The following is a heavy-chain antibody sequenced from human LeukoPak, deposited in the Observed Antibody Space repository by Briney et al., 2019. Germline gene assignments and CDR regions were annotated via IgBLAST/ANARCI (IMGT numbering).Heavy chain of an antibody. CDR2: LSAYYGNT. J-gene: IGHJ4*02. CDR1: GYTFTSYG. V-gene: IGHV1-18*01. CDR3: SRVYYDCSGSHPDY. Sequence: ASVKVSCKASGYTFTSYGISWVRQAPGQGLECMGWLSAYYGNTNYAQKLQGRGTMTTDTSTSTAYMELRSLRSDDTAVYYCSRVYYDCSGSHPDYWGQGTLVTVSS. D-gene: IGHD3-22*01.